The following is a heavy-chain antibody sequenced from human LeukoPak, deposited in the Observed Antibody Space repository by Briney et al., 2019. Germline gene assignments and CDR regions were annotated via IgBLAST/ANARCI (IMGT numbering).Heavy chain of an antibody. V-gene: IGHV4-39*01. J-gene: IGHJ4*02. CDR3: VRYCTGDSCFPFDY. Sequence: PSETLSLTCTVSGGSISSSSYYWGWIRQPPGTGLKWIGSIYYSGSTYYNPSLKSRVTISVDTSKNQYSLRLSSVTAADTALYYCVRYCTGDSCFPFDYWGPGTLVTVSS. CDR2: IYYSGST. CDR1: GGSISSSSYY. D-gene: IGHD2-15*01.